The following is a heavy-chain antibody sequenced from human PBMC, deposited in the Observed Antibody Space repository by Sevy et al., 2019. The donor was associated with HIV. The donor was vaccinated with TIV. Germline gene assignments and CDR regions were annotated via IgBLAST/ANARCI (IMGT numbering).Heavy chain of an antibody. V-gene: IGHV3-11*01. CDR3: ARGHVKDGELGDYYYFAMDV. CDR1: GFTFSDYY. CDR2: IDGNGDSI. Sequence: GGSLRLSCAASGFTFSDYYMSWIRQAPGKGLQWISYIDGNGDSIYYADSVKGRFTISRDNAKKSLYLQMNSLRAEDTAVYYCARGHVKDGELGDYYYFAMDVWGRGTTVTVSS. J-gene: IGHJ6*02. D-gene: IGHD3-16*01.